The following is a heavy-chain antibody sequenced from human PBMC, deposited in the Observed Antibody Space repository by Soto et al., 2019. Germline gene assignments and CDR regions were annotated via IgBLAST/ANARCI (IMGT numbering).Heavy chain of an antibody. Sequence: GWLRRSGAASGCTFSSYGMHWVRQAPGKGLEWVAVISYDGSNKYYADSVKGRFTISRDNSKNTLYLQMNSLRAEDTAVYYCAKDGSGYEGFDYWGQGTLVTVYS. CDR2: ISYDGSNK. CDR1: GCTFSSYG. CDR3: AKDGSGYEGFDY. J-gene: IGHJ4*02. D-gene: IGHD5-12*01. V-gene: IGHV3-30*18.